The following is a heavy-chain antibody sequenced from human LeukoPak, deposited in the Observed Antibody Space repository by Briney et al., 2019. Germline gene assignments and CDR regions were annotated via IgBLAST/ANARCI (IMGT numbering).Heavy chain of an antibody. Sequence: KPSETLSLTCTVSGGSISSYYWSWIRQPPGKGLEWIGYIYYSGSTNYNPSLKSRVTISVDTSKNQFSLKLSSVTAADTAVYYCARERKSTVGASYYFDYWGQGTLVTVSS. D-gene: IGHD1-26*01. CDR3: ARERKSTVGASYYFDY. J-gene: IGHJ4*02. CDR2: IYYSGST. CDR1: GGSISSYY. V-gene: IGHV4-59*01.